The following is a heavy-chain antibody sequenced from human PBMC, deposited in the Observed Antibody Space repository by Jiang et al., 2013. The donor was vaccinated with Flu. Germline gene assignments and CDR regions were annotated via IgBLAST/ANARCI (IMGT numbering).Heavy chain of an antibody. V-gene: IGHV3-20*03. D-gene: IGHD3-10*01. CDR3: ARDLLAYGSGSFYYFDY. CDR1: YG. J-gene: IGHJ4*02. CDR2: INWNGGST. Sequence: YGMSWVRQAPGKGLEWVSGINWNGGSTGYADSVKGRFTISRDNAKNSLYLQMNSLRAEDTALYYCARDLLAYGSGSFYYFDYWGQGTLVTVSS.